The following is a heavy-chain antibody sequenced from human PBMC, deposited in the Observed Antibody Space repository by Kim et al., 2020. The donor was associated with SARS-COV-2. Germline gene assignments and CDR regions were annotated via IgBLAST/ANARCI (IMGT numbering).Heavy chain of an antibody. J-gene: IGHJ4*02. V-gene: IGHV5-51*01. CDR3: ARRVLYSYGSFFDY. D-gene: IGHD5-18*01. Sequence: STYFQGQVTISADKSISTAYLQWSSLKASDTAMYYCARRVLYSYGSFFDYWGQGTRVTVSS.